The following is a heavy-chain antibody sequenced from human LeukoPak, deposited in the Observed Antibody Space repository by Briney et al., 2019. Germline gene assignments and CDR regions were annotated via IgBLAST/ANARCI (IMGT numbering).Heavy chain of an antibody. J-gene: IGHJ4*02. CDR1: GFTFSHYW. CDR2: IDSDGSST. V-gene: IGHV3-74*01. CDR3: ARGPYSSGSSADY. D-gene: IGHD6-19*01. Sequence: GGSLRLSCAASGFTFSHYWMHWVRQAPGEGLVWVSRIDSDGSSTTYADSVKGRFTISRDNAKNTLYLQMNSLRAEDTAVYYCARGPYSSGSSADYWGQGTLVTVSS.